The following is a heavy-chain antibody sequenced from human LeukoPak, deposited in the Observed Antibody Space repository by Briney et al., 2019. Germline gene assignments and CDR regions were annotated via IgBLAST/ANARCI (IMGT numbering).Heavy chain of an antibody. CDR3: ARDLSRLTGLDY. Sequence: GASVKVSCKASRYTFTGYYMHWVRQAPGQGLEWMGRINPNSGGTNYAQKFQGRVTMTRDTSISTAYMELSRLRSDDTAVYYCARDLSRLTGLDYWGQGTLVTVSS. D-gene: IGHD3-9*01. CDR2: INPNSGGT. CDR1: RYTFTGYY. V-gene: IGHV1-2*06. J-gene: IGHJ4*02.